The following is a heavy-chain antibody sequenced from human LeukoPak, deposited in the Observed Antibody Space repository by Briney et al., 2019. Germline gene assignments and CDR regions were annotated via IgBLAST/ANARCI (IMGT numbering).Heavy chain of an antibody. CDR3: AREGPLVATIRWMPLPSHAFDI. D-gene: IGHD5-24*01. Sequence: PGGSLRLSCVVSGFTLSSYSMNWVRQAPGKGPEWVSRISSRSGSIDYADSVKGRFTISRDSAKNLLYLQMKSLRVEDTAVYYCAREGPLVATIRWMPLPSHAFDIWGHGTMVSVSS. J-gene: IGHJ3*02. CDR1: GFTLSSYS. V-gene: IGHV3-48*01. CDR2: ISSRSGSI.